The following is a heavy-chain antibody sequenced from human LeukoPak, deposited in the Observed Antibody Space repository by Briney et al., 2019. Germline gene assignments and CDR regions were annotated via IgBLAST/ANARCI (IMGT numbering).Heavy chain of an antibody. D-gene: IGHD3-16*01. CDR2: IDPDRRTT. Sequence: GASVKVSCKTSGYPFTGNYINWSRQAPGQGLEWLGLIDPDRRTTVYAQKFQGRVAMTGDMSTSTVYMELRSPRSEDTAVYFCARLFGDYDDTIRSSYWHGHLDYWGQGALVLVSS. CDR1: GYPFTGNY. CDR3: ARLFGDYDDTIRSSYWHGHLDY. V-gene: IGHV1-46*01. J-gene: IGHJ4*02.